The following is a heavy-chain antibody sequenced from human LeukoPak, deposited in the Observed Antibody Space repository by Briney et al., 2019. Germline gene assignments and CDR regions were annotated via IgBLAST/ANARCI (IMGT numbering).Heavy chain of an antibody. CDR1: GYTFTDYG. V-gene: IGHV1-18*01. CDR3: ARGKNQARSFDY. J-gene: IGHJ4*02. D-gene: IGHD1-26*01. CDR2: ISANNDNT. Sequence: ASVKVSCKASGYTFTDYGINWVRQAPGQGLEWMGWISANNDNTNYAQKLQGRVTMTTDTSTSTAYMELRSLRPDDTAVYYCARGKNQARSFDYWGQGTLVTVSS.